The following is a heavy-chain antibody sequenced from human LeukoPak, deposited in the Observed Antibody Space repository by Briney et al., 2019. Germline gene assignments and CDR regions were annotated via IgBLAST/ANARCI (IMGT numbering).Heavy chain of an antibody. Sequence: ASVKVSCTASGYTFTSYGISWVRQAPGQGLEWMGWISAYNGNTNYAQKLQGRVTMTTDTSTSTAYMELRSLRSDDTAVYYCARDPLSSTWSPYYFTLDAWGQGTTVIVSS. CDR2: ISAYNGNT. CDR1: GYTFTSYG. CDR3: ARDPLSSTWSPYYFTLDA. V-gene: IGHV1-18*01. D-gene: IGHD6-13*01. J-gene: IGHJ6*02.